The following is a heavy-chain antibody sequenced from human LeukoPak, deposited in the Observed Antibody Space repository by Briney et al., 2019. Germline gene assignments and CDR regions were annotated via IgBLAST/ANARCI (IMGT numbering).Heavy chain of an antibody. CDR1: GYTFTGYY. D-gene: IGHD2-8*02. CDR3: ARGTGRGYNFGY. CDR2: INPNNGAT. Sequence: AASVKVSFKASGYTFTGYYIHWVRQAPGQGLEWMGWINPNNGATDYAQNFQGRVTMTRDTSISTAYMELSRLRSDDTAVYYCARGTGRGYNFGYWGQGTLVTVSS. J-gene: IGHJ4*02. V-gene: IGHV1-2*02.